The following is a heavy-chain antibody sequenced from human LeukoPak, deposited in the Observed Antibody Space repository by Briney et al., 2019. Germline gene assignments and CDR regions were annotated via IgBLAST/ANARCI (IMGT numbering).Heavy chain of an antibody. J-gene: IGHJ6*02. CDR3: ARGYSFLGDMDV. Sequence: PGGSLRLSCAASGFTFSSYGMHWVRQAPGKGLEWVAFIRYDGSNKYYADYVKGRFPISRDNSKNTLYLQMNSLRAEDTAVYYCARGYSFLGDMDVWGQGTTVTVSS. V-gene: IGHV3-30*02. D-gene: IGHD5-18*01. CDR1: GFTFSSYG. CDR2: IRYDGSNK.